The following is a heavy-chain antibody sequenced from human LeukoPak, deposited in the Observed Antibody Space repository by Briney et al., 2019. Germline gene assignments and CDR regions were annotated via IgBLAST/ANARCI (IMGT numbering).Heavy chain of an antibody. CDR2: IYSGGRT. J-gene: IGHJ4*02. V-gene: IGHV3-53*01. D-gene: IGHD6-19*01. Sequence: GGSLRLSCAASGFTVSSNYMSWVRQAPGKGLEWVSVIYSGGRTYYADSVKGRFTISRDNSKNTLYLQMNSLRAEDTAVYYCASPLGSSGWYGDRYWGQGTLVTVSS. CDR1: GFTVSSNY. CDR3: ASPLGSSGWYGDRY.